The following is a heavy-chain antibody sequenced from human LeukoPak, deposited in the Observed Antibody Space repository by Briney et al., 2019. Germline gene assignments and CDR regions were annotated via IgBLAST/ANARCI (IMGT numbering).Heavy chain of an antibody. D-gene: IGHD6-6*01. Sequence: PGGALGLSCAASGFTFSSYWMGWVRQAPGKGLEWVANIKQDGSEEVYVDSVKGRLTISRDNAKNSLFLQMNTLRAEDTAVYYCARDPYSSTWSYGVDVWGQGATVTVSS. CDR2: IKQDGSEE. V-gene: IGHV3-7*05. CDR1: GFTFSSYW. J-gene: IGHJ6*02. CDR3: ARDPYSSTWSYGVDV.